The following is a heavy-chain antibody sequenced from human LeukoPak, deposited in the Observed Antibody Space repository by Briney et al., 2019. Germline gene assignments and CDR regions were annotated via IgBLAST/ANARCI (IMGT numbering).Heavy chain of an antibody. V-gene: IGHV3-9*01. D-gene: IGHD3-22*01. CDR3: AKGGLDTTIVVPVLSPFDY. CDR2: ISWNSGSI. CDR1: GFTFDDYA. J-gene: IGHJ4*02. Sequence: PGGSLRLSCAASGFTFDDYAMHWVRQAPGEGLEWVSGISWNSGSIGYADSVKGRFTISRDNAKNSLYLQMNSLRAEDTALYYCAKGGLDTTIVVPVLSPFDYWGQGTLVTVSS.